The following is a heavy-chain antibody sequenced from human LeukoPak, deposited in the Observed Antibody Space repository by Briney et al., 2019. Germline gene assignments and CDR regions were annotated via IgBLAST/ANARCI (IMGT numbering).Heavy chain of an antibody. CDR3: ARGAADTFYYYYYMDV. V-gene: IGHV5-51*01. CDR2: ITPRDSDT. Sequence: GESLKISCKGSGYSFTSYWIGWVRQRPGKGLEWMGVITPRDSDTTYSPSFQGQVTISADRSTRTAYLQWRSLKASDSATYYCARGAADTFYYYYYMDVWGKGTTVTVSS. CDR1: GYSFTSYW. D-gene: IGHD5-18*01. J-gene: IGHJ6*03.